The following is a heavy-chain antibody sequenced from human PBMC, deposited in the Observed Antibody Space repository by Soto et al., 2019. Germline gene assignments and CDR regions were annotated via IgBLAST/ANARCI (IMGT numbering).Heavy chain of an antibody. J-gene: IGHJ6*04. V-gene: IGHV1-69*12. D-gene: IGHD2-2*01. CDR3: ARHVPAAGYYYGMDV. CDR2: IIPIFGTA. CDR1: GGTFSSYA. Sequence: QVQLVQSGAEVKKPGSSVKVSCKASGGTFSSYAISWVRQAPGQGLEWMGGIIPIFGTADYAQKFQGRVTITADESTRTANMALSSLRSEDTAVYYCARHVPAAGYYYGMDVWGKGTTVTVSS.